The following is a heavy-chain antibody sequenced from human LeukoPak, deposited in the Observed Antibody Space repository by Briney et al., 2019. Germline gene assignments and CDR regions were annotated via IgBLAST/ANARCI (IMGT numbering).Heavy chain of an antibody. V-gene: IGHV3-66*02. Sequence: GGSLRLSCAASGFTVSSNYMRWVRQAPGKGLEWVSVIYSGGSTYYADSVKGRFTISRDNSKNTLYLQINSLRAEDTAVYYCARTVTTKAFDIWGLGTMVTVSS. CDR2: IYSGGST. CDR3: ARTVTTKAFDI. CDR1: GFTVSSNY. D-gene: IGHD4-11*01. J-gene: IGHJ3*02.